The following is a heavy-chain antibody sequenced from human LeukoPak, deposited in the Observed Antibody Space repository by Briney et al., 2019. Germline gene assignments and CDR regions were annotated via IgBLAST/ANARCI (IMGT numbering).Heavy chain of an antibody. D-gene: IGHD1-26*01. J-gene: IGHJ3*02. CDR3: TSPRPEVGATTASYAFDI. V-gene: IGHV3-49*04. Sequence: PGGSLRLSCTASGFTFGDYAMSWVRQAPGKGLEWVGYIRSKAYGGTTEYAASVKGRFTISRDDSKSIAYLQMNSLKTEDTAVYYCTSPRPEVGATTASYAFDIWGQGTMVTVSS. CDR1: GFTFGDYA. CDR2: IRSKAYGGTT.